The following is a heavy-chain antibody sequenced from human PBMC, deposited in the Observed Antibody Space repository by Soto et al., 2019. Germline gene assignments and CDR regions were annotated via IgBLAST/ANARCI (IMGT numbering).Heavy chain of an antibody. Sequence: GASVKVSCKASGYTFISYYIHWVRQAPGQGLEWMGWINANNGDTNYAQKLQGRVTMTTDTSTSTAYMELRSLRSDDTAVYYCARCHGGYDPYYYYYMDVWGKGTTVTVSS. D-gene: IGHD5-12*01. CDR2: INANNGDT. J-gene: IGHJ6*03. V-gene: IGHV1-18*04. CDR1: GYTFISYY. CDR3: ARCHGGYDPYYYYYMDV.